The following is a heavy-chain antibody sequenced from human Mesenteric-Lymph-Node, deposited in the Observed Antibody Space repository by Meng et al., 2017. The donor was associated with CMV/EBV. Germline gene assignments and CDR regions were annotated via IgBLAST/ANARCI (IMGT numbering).Heavy chain of an antibody. CDR3: AKAGSWYWTYYYAMDV. J-gene: IGHJ6*02. D-gene: IGHD6-13*01. CDR2: ISAYNGNT. V-gene: IGHV1-18*01. Sequence: ASVKVSCKASGYTFTSYAISWVRQAPGQGLEWMGWISAYNGNTNYAQKLQGRVTMTRNTSISTAYMELSSLRSEDTAMYYCAKAGSWYWTYYYAMDVWGQGTTVTVSS. CDR1: GYTFTSYA.